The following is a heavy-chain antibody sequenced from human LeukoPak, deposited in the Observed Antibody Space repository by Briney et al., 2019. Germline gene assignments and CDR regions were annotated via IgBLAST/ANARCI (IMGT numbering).Heavy chain of an antibody. V-gene: IGHV3-74*01. CDR3: ASGIGVGDSFDI. D-gene: IGHD3-3*01. Sequence: GGSLRLSCAASGFTFSSYWMYWVRQAPGKGLVWVSRINSDARNTNYADSVQGRFTISRDNAKNTLYLQMNSLRVEDTAVFYCASGIGVGDSFDIWGQGTMVTVSS. CDR1: GFTFSSYW. CDR2: INSDARNT. J-gene: IGHJ3*02.